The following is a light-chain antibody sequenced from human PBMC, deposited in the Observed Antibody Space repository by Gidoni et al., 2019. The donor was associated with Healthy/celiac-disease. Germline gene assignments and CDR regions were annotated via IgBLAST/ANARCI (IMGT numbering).Light chain of an antibody. CDR1: QSISSY. CDR2: AAS. V-gene: IGKV1-39*01. CDR3: QQRDT. Sequence: DIQMTQSPSSLSASVGDRVTITCRASQSISSYLNWYQQKPGKAPKLLIYAASSLQSGVPSRFSGSGSGTDFTLTISSLQPEDFATYYCQQRDTFXXXTKVEIK. J-gene: IGKJ1*01.